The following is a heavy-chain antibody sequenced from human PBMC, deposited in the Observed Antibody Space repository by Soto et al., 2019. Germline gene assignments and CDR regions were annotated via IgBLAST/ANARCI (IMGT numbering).Heavy chain of an antibody. J-gene: IGHJ5*02. CDR2: LYYGRSA. CDR1: GDSISSYY. D-gene: IGHD1-26*01. V-gene: IGHV4-59*04. CDR3: ATQEVGGSYVYTFDP. Sequence: SETLSLTCAVSGDSISSYYCMWIRQPPGKGLESIGYLYYGRSANYNPSLKSRVTLSVDTSKNQFSLKLSSVTAADTSVYYCATQEVGGSYVYTFDPWGQGTLVTVSS.